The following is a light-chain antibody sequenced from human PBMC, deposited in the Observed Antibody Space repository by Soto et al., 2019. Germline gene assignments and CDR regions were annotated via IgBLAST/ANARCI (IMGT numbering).Light chain of an antibody. V-gene: IGKV1-5*03. CDR3: QQYHDSSPT. J-gene: IGKJ2*01. CDR1: QSISIW. CDR2: KAS. Sequence: DIQMTQSPSTLSASVGDRVTITCRASQSISIWLAWYQQKPGKAPKILLFKASSLESGVPSRFSGRGSGTEFTLTISSLQPDDSATYYCQQYHDSSPTFGQGTKLEIK.